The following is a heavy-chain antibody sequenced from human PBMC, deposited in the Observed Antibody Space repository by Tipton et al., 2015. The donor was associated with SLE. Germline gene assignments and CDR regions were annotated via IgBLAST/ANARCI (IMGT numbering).Heavy chain of an antibody. Sequence: TLSLTCTVSGGSISSYYWSWIRQPPGKGLEWIGYIYYSGSTNYNPSLKSRVTISVDTSKNQFSLKLSSVTGADTAVYYCAIAAAGSGAFDIWGQGTMVTVSS. CDR1: GGSISSYY. CDR3: AIAAAGSGAFDI. D-gene: IGHD6-13*01. CDR2: IYYSGST. V-gene: IGHV4-59*01. J-gene: IGHJ3*02.